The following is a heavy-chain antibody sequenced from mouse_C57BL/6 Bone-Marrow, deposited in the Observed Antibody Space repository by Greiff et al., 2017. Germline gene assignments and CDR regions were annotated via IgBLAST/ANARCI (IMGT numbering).Heavy chain of an antibody. J-gene: IGHJ3*01. V-gene: IGHV1-7*01. CDR1: GYTFTSYW. CDR2: INPSSGYT. CDR3: AKDSSDYWFAY. D-gene: IGHD1-1*01. Sequence: VQLLQSGAELAKPGASVKLSCKASGYTFTSYWMHWVKQRPGQGLEWIGYINPSSGYTKYNQKFKDKDTLTADNSSSTAYMQLSRLTYEGSAVYYGAKDSSDYWFAYWGQGTLVTVSA.